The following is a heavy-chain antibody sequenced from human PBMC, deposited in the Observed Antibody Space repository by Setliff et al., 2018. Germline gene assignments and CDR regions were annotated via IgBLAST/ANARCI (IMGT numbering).Heavy chain of an antibody. CDR1: GYTFTGYY. J-gene: IGHJ6*02. D-gene: IGHD3-3*01. Sequence: ASVKVSCKASGYTFTGYYMHWVRQAPGQGPEWMGWINPNSGGTNYAQKFQGWVTMTRDTSISTAYMELSRLRSDDTAVYYCARGPRITIFGVVSLSLYGMDVWGQGTTGTVSS. CDR2: INPNSGGT. V-gene: IGHV1-2*04. CDR3: ARGPRITIFGVVSLSLYGMDV.